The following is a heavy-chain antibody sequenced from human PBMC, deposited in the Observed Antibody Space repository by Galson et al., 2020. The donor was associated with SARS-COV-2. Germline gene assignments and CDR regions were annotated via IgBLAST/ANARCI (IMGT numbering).Heavy chain of an antibody. Sequence: CGPTQVKPTQTLTLICTFSGSSLSPSGVGVGWIRQPPGKAREWLALFYCDDDKRYSPPLKSRLTITKDTSKTQVVLTMTNMDPVDTATYYCAHRRMAVAGMPYFDYWGQGTLVIVSS. V-gene: IGHV2-5*02. J-gene: IGHJ4*02. CDR2: FYCDDDK. D-gene: IGHD6-19*01. CDR1: GSSLSPSGVG. CDR3: AHRRMAVAGMPYFDY.